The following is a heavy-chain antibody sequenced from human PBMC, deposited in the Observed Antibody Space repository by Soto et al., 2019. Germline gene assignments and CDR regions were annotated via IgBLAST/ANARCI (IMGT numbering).Heavy chain of an antibody. D-gene: IGHD5-12*01. CDR2: ISYDGSNK. V-gene: IGHV3-30*18. Sequence: PGGSLRLSCAASGFTFSSYGMHWVRQAPGKGLEWVAVISYDGSNKYYADSVKGRFTISRDNSKNTLYLQMNSLRAEDTTVYYCAKNNYWAMSGYDYVYYYGMDVWGQGTTVTVSS. J-gene: IGHJ6*02. CDR3: AKNNYWAMSGYDYVYYYGMDV. CDR1: GFTFSSYG.